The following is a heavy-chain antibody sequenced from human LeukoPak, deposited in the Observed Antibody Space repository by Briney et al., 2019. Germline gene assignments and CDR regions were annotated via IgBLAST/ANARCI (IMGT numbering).Heavy chain of an antibody. CDR1: GFTFSSYA. CDR3: AKNGDRGAYCSGGSCYPYYSYNMDV. CDR2: ISGSGDSA. D-gene: IGHD2-15*01. J-gene: IGHJ6*03. V-gene: IGHV3-23*01. Sequence: AGSLRLSCAASGFTFSSYAMSWVRQAPGKGLEWVSGISGSGDSAYYADSVKGRFTVSRDNSKNTLYLQMNSLRAEDTAIYYCAKNGDRGAYCSGGSCYPYYSYNMDVWGKGTTVTISS.